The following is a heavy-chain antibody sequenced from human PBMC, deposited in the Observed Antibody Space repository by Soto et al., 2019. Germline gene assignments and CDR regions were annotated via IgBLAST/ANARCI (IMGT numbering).Heavy chain of an antibody. CDR3: PREIMATVGVFDS. Sequence: SQTLSLTCVISGDSVSSNTAAWNWIRQSPSRGLEWLGRTYYRSNWYNNYAVSVRSRITFNPDASKNQFSLQLTSVSPEDTAVYYCPREIMATVGVFDSWGQGILVTVSS. CDR2: TYYRSNWYN. CDR1: GDSVSSNTAA. D-gene: IGHD5-12*01. V-gene: IGHV6-1*01. J-gene: IGHJ4*02.